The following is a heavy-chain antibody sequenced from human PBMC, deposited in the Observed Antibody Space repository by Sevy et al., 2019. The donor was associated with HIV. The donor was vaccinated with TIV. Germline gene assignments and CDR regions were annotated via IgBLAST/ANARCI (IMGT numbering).Heavy chain of an antibody. Sequence: GGSLRLSCAASGFTFSRFWMNWVRQAPGKGLEWVSGISWNSGSIGYADSVKGRFTISRDNAKNSLYLQMNSLRAEDTALYYCAKEHCSSTSCYYLYYYGMDVWGQGTTVTVSS. CDR2: ISWNSGSI. D-gene: IGHD2-2*01. J-gene: IGHJ6*02. V-gene: IGHV3-9*01. CDR1: GFTFSRFW. CDR3: AKEHCSSTSCYYLYYYGMDV.